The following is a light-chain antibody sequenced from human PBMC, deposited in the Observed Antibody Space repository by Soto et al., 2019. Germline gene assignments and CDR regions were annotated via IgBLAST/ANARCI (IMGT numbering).Light chain of an antibody. J-gene: IGLJ1*01. Sequence: QSALTQPRSVSGSPGQSVTISCTGTSSDVGGYNYVSWYQQHPDKAPRLMIYDVSKRPSGVPDRFSGSKSGNTASLTISGFQAEDEADYYCCSYAGSYTYVFGTGTKVTVL. V-gene: IGLV2-11*01. CDR1: SSDVGGYNY. CDR2: DVS. CDR3: CSYAGSYTYV.